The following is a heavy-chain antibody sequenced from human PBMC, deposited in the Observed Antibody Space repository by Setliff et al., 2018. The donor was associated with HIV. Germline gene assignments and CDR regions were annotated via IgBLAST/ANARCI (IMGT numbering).Heavy chain of an antibody. CDR2: IKSKSEGGTT. V-gene: IGHV3-15*01. CDR1: GFTFSTYS. Sequence: GGSLRLSCEASGFTFSTYSMNWVRQAPGKGLEWVGRIKSKSEGGTTDYGAPVKGRFTISRDDSKNTLYLQMNSLKTEDTAVYYCSTERDSSSWYGAFDYWGQGTLVTV. CDR3: STERDSSSWYGAFDY. D-gene: IGHD6-13*01. J-gene: IGHJ4*02.